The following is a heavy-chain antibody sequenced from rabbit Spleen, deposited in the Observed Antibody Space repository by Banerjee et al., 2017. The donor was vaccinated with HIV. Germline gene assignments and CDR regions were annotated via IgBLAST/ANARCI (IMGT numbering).Heavy chain of an antibody. CDR1: GFSFSSSYY. CDR3: ARDGSGSAFQFSL. Sequence: QEQLVESGGGLVQPEGSLTLTCTASGFSFSSSYYMCWVRQAPGKGLEWIGCIGIGSGKAYYASWVNGRFTLSKTSSTSVTLQMTSLTAADTATYFCARDGSGSAFQFSLWGQGTLV. D-gene: IGHD1-1*01. J-gene: IGHJ4*01. V-gene: IGHV1S45*01. CDR2: IGIGSGKA.